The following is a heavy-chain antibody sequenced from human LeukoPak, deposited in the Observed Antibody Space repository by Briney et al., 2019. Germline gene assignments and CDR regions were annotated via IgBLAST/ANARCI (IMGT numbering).Heavy chain of an antibody. Sequence: SETPSLTCTVSGGSISSYYWSWIRQPPGKGLEWIGYIYYSGSTNYNPSLKSRVTISVDTSKNQFSLKLSSVTAADTAVYYCASFNWNDFWFDYWGQGTLVTVSS. D-gene: IGHD1-20*01. CDR1: GGSISSYY. V-gene: IGHV4-59*08. CDR3: ASFNWNDFWFDY. J-gene: IGHJ4*02. CDR2: IYYSGST.